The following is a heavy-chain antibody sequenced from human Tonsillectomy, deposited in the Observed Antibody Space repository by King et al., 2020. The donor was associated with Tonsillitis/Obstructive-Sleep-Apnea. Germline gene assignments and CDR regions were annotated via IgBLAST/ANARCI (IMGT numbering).Heavy chain of an antibody. Sequence: HVQLVESGGGVVQPGRSLRLSCAASGFTFSHHGMNWVRQAPGKGLEWVAVISYDGSNKYYVDSVKGRFTISRDDSKNTLYLQMNSLRAEDTAVYYCAKWSFGSSGYSPNWFDPWGQGTLVTVSS. CDR2: ISYDGSNK. CDR1: GFTFSHHG. D-gene: IGHD3-22*01. J-gene: IGHJ5*02. CDR3: AKWSFGSSGYSPNWFDP. V-gene: IGHV3-30*18.